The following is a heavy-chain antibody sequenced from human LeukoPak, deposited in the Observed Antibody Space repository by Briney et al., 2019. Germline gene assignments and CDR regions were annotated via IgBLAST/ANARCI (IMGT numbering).Heavy chain of an antibody. CDR1: GYTFTSYG. J-gene: IGHJ4*02. CDR3: ASGYWSSTRCYGSFDY. D-gene: IGHD2-2*03. Sequence: ASVKVSCKASGYTFTSYGISWVGQAPGQGLEWMGWISAYNGNTNYAQKLQGRVTMTTDTSTSTAYMELSSLRSEDTAVYYCASGYWSSTRCYGSFDYWGQGTLVTVSS. CDR2: ISAYNGNT. V-gene: IGHV1-18*01.